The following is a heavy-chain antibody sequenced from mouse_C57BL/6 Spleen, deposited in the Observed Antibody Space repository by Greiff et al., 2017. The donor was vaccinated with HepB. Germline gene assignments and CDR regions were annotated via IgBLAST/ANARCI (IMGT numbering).Heavy chain of an antibody. Sequence: EVKLVESGGGLVQPGGSMKLSCAASGFTFSDAWMDWVRQSPEKGLEWVAEIRNKANNHATYYAESVKGRFTISRDDSKSSVYLQMNSLRAEDTGIYYCTRRIYDGYYGWYFDVWGTGTTVTVSS. D-gene: IGHD2-3*01. V-gene: IGHV6-6*01. CDR1: GFTFSDAW. CDR2: IRNKANNHAT. CDR3: TRRIYDGYYGWYFDV. J-gene: IGHJ1*03.